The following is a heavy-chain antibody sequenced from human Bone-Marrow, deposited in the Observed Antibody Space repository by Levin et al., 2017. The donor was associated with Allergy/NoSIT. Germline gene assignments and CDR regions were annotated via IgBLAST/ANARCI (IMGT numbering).Heavy chain of an antibody. CDR3: AKDLGQGLGISCSRCYYYGMDV. Sequence: GESLKISCAASGFTFSSYGMHWVRQAPGKGLEWVAVISSDGYNKYYADSVNGRFTISRDNSKNTLYLQMNSLRAEDTAVYYCAKDLGQGLGISCSRCYYYGMDVWGQGTTVTVSS. CDR2: ISSDGYNK. D-gene: IGHD2-2*01. V-gene: IGHV3-30*18. J-gene: IGHJ6*02. CDR1: GFTFSSYG.